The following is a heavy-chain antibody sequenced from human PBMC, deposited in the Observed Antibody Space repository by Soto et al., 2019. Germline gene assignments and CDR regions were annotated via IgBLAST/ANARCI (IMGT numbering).Heavy chain of an antibody. CDR3: AREGSYSAYNFAHGIQLWSFDF. D-gene: IGHD5-18*01. CDR2: IFSSGST. Sequence: LSLTCTVSGGSINTFYWSWVRQPAGKGLEWIGRIFSSGSTSFNPSLESRVAMSVDTSKNHFSLNLSSVTAADMAVYYCAREGSYSAYNFAHGIQLWSFDFWGQGAMVTVSS. J-gene: IGHJ4*02. V-gene: IGHV4-4*07. CDR1: GGSINTFY.